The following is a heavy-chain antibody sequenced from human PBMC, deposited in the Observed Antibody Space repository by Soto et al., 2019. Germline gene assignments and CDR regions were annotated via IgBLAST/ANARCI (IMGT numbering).Heavy chain of an antibody. CDR2: INHDGSDK. Sequence: XGSLKVSFVPAGVTCNSYRMSWVRLTPGQGLECVARINHDGSDKNYVDSVKGRFTISRDNAKNSLFLQMNSLRADDTAVYYCTTLRWDASDWHWALGNLVTVSS. CDR1: GVTCNSYR. CDR3: TTLRWDASDWH. D-gene: IGHD6-19*01. J-gene: IGHJ4*02. V-gene: IGHV3-7*03.